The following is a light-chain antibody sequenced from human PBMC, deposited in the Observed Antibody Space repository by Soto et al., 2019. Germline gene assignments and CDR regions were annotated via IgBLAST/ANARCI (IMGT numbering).Light chain of an antibody. J-gene: IGKJ4*01. CDR1: QRIYSN. Sequence: EIVITQSPSTLSVSPGERVTFSCRASQRIYSNLAWYQHTPGQAPRLLISGASTGATGLPSRFSGSGSGTDFTLTINSLQSEDVAVYYCQQYHHWPVTFGGGTKV. V-gene: IGKV3-15*01. CDR2: GAS. CDR3: QQYHHWPVT.